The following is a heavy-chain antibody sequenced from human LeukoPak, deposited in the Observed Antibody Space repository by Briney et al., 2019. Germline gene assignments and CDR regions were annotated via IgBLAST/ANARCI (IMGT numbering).Heavy chain of an antibody. Sequence: ASVKVSCKASGYTFTNYTVTWVRQAPGQGLEWMDWITSYNGDTHYAQKFQGRVTMTTDTSASTAYMELRSLRSDDTAVNFCARAALDYWGQGTLVTVSS. V-gene: IGHV1-18*04. CDR1: GYTFTNYT. CDR3: ARAALDY. J-gene: IGHJ4*02. CDR2: ITSYNGDT.